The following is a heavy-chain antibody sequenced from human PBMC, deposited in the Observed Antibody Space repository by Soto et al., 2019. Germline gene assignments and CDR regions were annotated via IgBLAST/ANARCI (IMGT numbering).Heavy chain of an antibody. Sequence: LRLSCAASGFTFSSYSMNWVRQAPGKGLEWVSYISSSSTIYYADSVKGRFTISRDNAKNSLYLQMNSLRDEDTAVYYCARDSGWSGMDVWGQGTTVTVSS. J-gene: IGHJ6*02. CDR3: ARDSGWSGMDV. D-gene: IGHD3-10*01. V-gene: IGHV3-48*02. CDR1: GFTFSSYS. CDR2: ISSSSTI.